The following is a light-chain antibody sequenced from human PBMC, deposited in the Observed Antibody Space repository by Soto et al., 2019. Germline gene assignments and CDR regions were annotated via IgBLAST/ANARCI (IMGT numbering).Light chain of an antibody. Sequence: IQMTHAPSSLCASVGDRVTITCRASQSISSYLNWYQQKPGNAPKLLIYAASSLQSGVSSRFSGGGFGTDFTLTISSLQPEDFATYYCKQSSSTLWTFGQGIKV. V-gene: IGKV1-39*01. CDR3: KQSSSTLWT. CDR2: AAS. CDR1: QSISSY. J-gene: IGKJ1*01.